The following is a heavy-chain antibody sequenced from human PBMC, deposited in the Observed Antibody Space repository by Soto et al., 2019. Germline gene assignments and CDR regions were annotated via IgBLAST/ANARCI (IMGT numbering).Heavy chain of an antibody. CDR3: AREGIAARSRYENPLRFGY. D-gene: IGHD6-6*01. CDR1: GYTFTGYY. V-gene: IGHV1-2*02. Sequence: AAVKVSCKASGYTFTGYYMHWVRQAPGQGLEWMGWINPNSGGTNYAQKFQGRVTMTRDTSISTAYMELSRLRSDDTAVYYCAREGIAARSRYENPLRFGYWGQGTLVTVSS. J-gene: IGHJ4*02. CDR2: INPNSGGT.